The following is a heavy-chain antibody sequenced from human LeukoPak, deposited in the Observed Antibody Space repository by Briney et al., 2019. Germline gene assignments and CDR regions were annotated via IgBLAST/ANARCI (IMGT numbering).Heavy chain of an antibody. CDR3: ARGSSSWYDEFNWFDP. J-gene: IGHJ5*02. V-gene: IGHV3-23*01. D-gene: IGHD6-13*01. Sequence: PGGSLRLSCAASGFTFSSYAMSWVRQAPGKGLEWVSAISGSGGSTYYADSVKGRFTISRDNSKNTLYLQMNSLRAEDTAVYYCARGSSSWYDEFNWFDPWGQGTLVTVSS. CDR1: GFTFSSYA. CDR2: ISGSGGST.